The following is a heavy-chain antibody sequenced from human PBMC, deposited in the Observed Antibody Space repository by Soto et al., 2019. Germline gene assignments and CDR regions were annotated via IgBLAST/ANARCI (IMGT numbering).Heavy chain of an antibody. Sequence: QVQLVQSGAEVKKPGASVKVSYVASGYTFTDHYIHWVRQAPGQGLEWMGWINPHSGDTIYSQKFQGRVTLTKDTSISTDYRELSRLRSDDTAVYYCARGRTVNFDGMDVWCQGTTVTVSS. J-gene: IGHJ6*02. V-gene: IGHV1-2*02. CDR3: ARGRTVNFDGMDV. D-gene: IGHD4-17*01. CDR1: GYTFTDHY. CDR2: INPHSGDT.